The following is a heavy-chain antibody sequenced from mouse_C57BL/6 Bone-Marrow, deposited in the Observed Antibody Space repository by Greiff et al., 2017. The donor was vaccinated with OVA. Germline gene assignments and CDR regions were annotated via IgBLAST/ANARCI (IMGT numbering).Heavy chain of an antibody. V-gene: IGHV1-81*01. CDR1: GYTFTSYG. D-gene: IGHD1-1*01. CDR3: ARETDYGSSFHFDY. Sequence: QVQLKQSGAELARPGASVKLSCKASGYTFTSYGTSWVKQRTGQGLEWIGEIYPRSGNTYYNEKFKGKATLTADKSSSTAYMELRSLTSEDSAVYFCARETDYGSSFHFDYWGQGTTLTVSS. J-gene: IGHJ2*01. CDR2: IYPRSGNT.